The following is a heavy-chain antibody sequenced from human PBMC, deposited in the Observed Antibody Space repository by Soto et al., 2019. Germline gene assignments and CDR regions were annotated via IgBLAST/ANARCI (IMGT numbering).Heavy chain of an antibody. CDR1: GFTFSSYG. CDR2: IWYDGSNK. D-gene: IGHD1-7*01. CDR3: ARDDQLRPNYYYYYMDV. J-gene: IGHJ6*03. V-gene: IGHV3-33*01. Sequence: GGSLRLSCAASGFTFSSYGMHWVRQAPGKGLEWVAVIWYDGSNKYYVDSVKGRFTISRDNSKNTLYLQMNSLRAEDTAVYYCARDDQLRPNYYYYYMDVWGKGTTGTVSS.